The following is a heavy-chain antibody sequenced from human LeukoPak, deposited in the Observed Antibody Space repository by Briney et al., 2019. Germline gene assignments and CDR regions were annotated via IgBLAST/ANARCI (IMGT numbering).Heavy chain of an antibody. CDR2: IRGGGDST. CDR3: AKDLREEYSYGYDHY. V-gene: IGHV3-23*01. Sequence: GRSLRLSCAASGFTFSSYAMSWVRQAPGKGLEWVSAIRGGGDSTYYADSVKGRFTISRDNSQNTLYLQMNSLRAEDTAVYYCAKDLREEYSYGYDHYWGQGTLVTVSS. J-gene: IGHJ4*02. CDR1: GFTFSSYA. D-gene: IGHD5-18*01.